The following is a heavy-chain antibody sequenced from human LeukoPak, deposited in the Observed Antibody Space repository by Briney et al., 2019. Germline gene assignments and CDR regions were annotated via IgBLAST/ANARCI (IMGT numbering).Heavy chain of an antibody. V-gene: IGHV1-24*01. CDR3: ATGPPSQYCSSTSCYYNYFDY. CDR1: GYTLTELS. CDR2: FDSEDGET. Sequence: GASVTVSCKVSGYTLTELSMHWVRQARGKGREGMGGFDSEDGETIYAQKFQGRVTMTEDTSTDTAYMELSSLRSEDTAVYYCATGPPSQYCSSTSCYYNYFDYWGQGTLVTVSS. J-gene: IGHJ4*02. D-gene: IGHD2-2*01.